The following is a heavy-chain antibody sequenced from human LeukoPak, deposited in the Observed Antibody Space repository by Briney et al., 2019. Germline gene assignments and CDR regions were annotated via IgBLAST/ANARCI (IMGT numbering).Heavy chain of an antibody. CDR2: IYSGGST. CDR3: ARVYGSGSYYNYY. CDR1: GFTFSSNY. V-gene: IGHV3-53*01. Sequence: GGSLRLSCAASGFTFSSNYMSWVRQAPGKGLEWVSVIYSGGSTYYADSVKGRFTISRDNSKNTLYLQMNSLRAEDTAVYYCARVYGSGSYYNYYWGQGTLVTVSS. J-gene: IGHJ4*02. D-gene: IGHD3-10*01.